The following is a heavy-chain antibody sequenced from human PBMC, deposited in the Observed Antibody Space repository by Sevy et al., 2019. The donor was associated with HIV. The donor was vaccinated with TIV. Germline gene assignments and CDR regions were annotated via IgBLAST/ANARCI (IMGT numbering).Heavy chain of an antibody. CDR1: GYTFSSYY. V-gene: IGHV1-46*01. Sequence: ASVKVSCKASGYTFSSYYMYWVRQAPGQGLEWMGIINPSGGSTSYAQKFQGRVTMTRDTSTSTVYMELSSLRSEGTAIYYCARDLTIFGVIPDYWGQGTLVTVSS. CDR3: ARDLTIFGVIPDY. CDR2: INPSGGST. J-gene: IGHJ4*02. D-gene: IGHD3-3*01.